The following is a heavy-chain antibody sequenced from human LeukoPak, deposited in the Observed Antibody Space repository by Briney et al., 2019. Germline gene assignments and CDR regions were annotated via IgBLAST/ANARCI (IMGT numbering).Heavy chain of an antibody. V-gene: IGHV1-69*05. CDR1: GYTFTGYY. J-gene: IGHJ1*01. CDR2: IIPIFGPA. CDR3: ATGFLEWLSEYFQY. Sequence: SVKVSCKASGYTFTGYYMHWVRQAPGQGLEWMGMIIPIFGPAKYAQKFQGRVTITTDDSTSTAYMELSSLRSEDTALYYRATGFLEWLSEYFQYWGQGTLVTVSS. D-gene: IGHD3-3*01.